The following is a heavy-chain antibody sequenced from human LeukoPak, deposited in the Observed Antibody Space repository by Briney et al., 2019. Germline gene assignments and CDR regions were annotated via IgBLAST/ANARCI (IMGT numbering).Heavy chain of an antibody. J-gene: IGHJ2*01. V-gene: IGHV3-7*01. CDR3: ASSYGGIYWYFDL. CDR2: IKQDGSEK. Sequence: GSLRLSCTVSGFTVSSNSRSWVRQAPGKGLEWLANIKQDGSEKYYVDSVKGRFTISRDNAKNSLYLQMNSLRAEDTAVYYCASSYGGIYWYFDLWGRGTLVTVSS. CDR1: GFTVSSNS. D-gene: IGHD4-23*01.